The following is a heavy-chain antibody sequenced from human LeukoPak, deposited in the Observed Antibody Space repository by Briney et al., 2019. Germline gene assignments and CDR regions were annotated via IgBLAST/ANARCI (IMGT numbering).Heavy chain of an antibody. CDR2: IKQDGSEK. CDR1: GFTFINYW. Sequence: QSGGSLRLSCSASGFTFINYWMSWVRQAPGKGLESVANIKQDGSEKFYVHSVKGRFTISRDNAKNSLYLQMDSLRAEDTAVYFCASNSWNHAFDIWGQGTMVTVSS. J-gene: IGHJ3*02. CDR3: ASNSWNHAFDI. V-gene: IGHV3-7*01. D-gene: IGHD1-1*01.